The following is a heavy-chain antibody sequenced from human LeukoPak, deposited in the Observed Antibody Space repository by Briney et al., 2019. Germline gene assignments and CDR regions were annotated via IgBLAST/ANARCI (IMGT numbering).Heavy chain of an antibody. V-gene: IGHV3-23*01. CDR1: GFTFSSYA. CDR2: ISGSGRST. CDR3: ASLLWTWCGPMGDY. Sequence: GGSLRLSCAASGFTFSSYAMSWVRQAPGKGLEWVSNISGSGRSTYYADSVKGALTSFRDNSKNTLYLQMNSLRDEDTAVYYCASLLWTWCGPMGDYWGEGTLVTVSS. D-gene: IGHD3-10*01. J-gene: IGHJ4*02.